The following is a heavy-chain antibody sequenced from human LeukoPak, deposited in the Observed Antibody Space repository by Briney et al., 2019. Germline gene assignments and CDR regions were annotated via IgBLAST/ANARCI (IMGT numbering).Heavy chain of an antibody. CDR1: GYTFNSFQ. Sequence: GASVKVSCKASGYTFNSFQMHWVRQAPGQGLEWMGIINPSGGGAFYAQKFQGRVTMTRDTSTSTAYMELSILRYEDTAVYYCARPRTSSWYFFDYWGQGTLVTVSS. D-gene: IGHD6-13*01. V-gene: IGHV1-46*02. CDR2: INPSGGGA. J-gene: IGHJ4*02. CDR3: ARPRTSSWYFFDY.